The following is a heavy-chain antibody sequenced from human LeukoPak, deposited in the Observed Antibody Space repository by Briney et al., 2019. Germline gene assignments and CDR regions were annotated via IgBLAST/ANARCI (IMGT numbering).Heavy chain of an antibody. D-gene: IGHD1-1*01. CDR1: GFTLSRYS. V-gene: IGHV3-48*01. CDR2: ISSSSSTI. CDR3: ARDPTTDTGMDV. J-gene: IGHJ6*04. Sequence: GGSLRLSCAASGFTLSRYSMNWVRQAPGKGLEWVSYISSSSSTIYQADSVKGRLTTSRDNAKNSLYLQMNSLRVEDTAVYYCARDPTTDTGMDVWGKGTTVTVSS.